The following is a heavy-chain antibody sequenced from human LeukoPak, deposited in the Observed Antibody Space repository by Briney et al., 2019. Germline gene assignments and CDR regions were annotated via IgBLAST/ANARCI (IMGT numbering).Heavy chain of an antibody. CDR3: ARDTSRIGSGWYFGDGGKAYFDY. D-gene: IGHD6-19*01. Sequence: ASVKVSCKASGYTFTSYAMHWVRQAPGQRLEWMGWINAGNGNTKYSQKFQGRVTITRDTSASTAYMELSSLRSEDTAVYYCARDTSRIGSGWYFGDGGKAYFDYWGQGTLVTVSS. CDR1: GYTFTSYA. CDR2: INAGNGNT. V-gene: IGHV1-3*01. J-gene: IGHJ4*02.